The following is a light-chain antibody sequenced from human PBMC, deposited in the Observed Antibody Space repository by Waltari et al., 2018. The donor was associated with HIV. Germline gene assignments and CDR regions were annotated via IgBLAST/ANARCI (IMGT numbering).Light chain of an antibody. V-gene: IGLV1-51*01. J-gene: IGLJ3*02. Sequence: QSMLTQSPSVSAAPGPKVTISCSGSTSNLANNYVSWYQHLPGAAPKLVIYDNDNRPSGIPDRFSGSKSGASATLVITGLQTGDEGDYYCGTWDSSLNAGVFGGGTKLTVL. CDR3: GTWDSSLNAGV. CDR2: DND. CDR1: TSNLANNY.